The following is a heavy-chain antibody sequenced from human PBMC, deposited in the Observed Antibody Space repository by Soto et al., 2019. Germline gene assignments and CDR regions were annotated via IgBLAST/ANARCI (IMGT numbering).Heavy chain of an antibody. CDR1: GYTFSDYF. V-gene: IGHV1-2*02. D-gene: IGHD1-26*01. Sequence: QVQLVQSGAEVRTSGASVKVSCKASGYTFSDYFIQWLRQAPGQGLEWVAWINPKTAATNDAKKFQYRVTVTRDTSFSTAYLELTRLRPDDTALYYCARIKWGLDYYSGMEVWGQGTAVSVSS. CDR3: ARIKWGLDYYSGMEV. J-gene: IGHJ6*02. CDR2: INPKTAAT.